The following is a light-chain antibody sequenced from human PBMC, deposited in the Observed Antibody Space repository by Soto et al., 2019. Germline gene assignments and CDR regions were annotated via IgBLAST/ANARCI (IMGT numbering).Light chain of an antibody. V-gene: IGKV4-1*01. Sequence: DTVMTQSPDSLAGSLGEMATINCKSGQTVLYRSTNKNYLAWYQQKPGQPPKLLIYWASTRESGVPDRFSGSGSGTDFTLTISSLQAEDVAVYYCQQYSYIPVTFGQGTRLEI. CDR3: QQYSYIPVT. J-gene: IGKJ5*01. CDR1: QTVLYRSTNKNY. CDR2: WAS.